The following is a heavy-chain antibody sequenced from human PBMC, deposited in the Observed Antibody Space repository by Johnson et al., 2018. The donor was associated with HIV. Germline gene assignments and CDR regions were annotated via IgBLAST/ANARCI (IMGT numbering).Heavy chain of an antibody. Sequence: VQLVESGGGVVQPGRSLRLSCAASGFTFSSYAMRWVRQAPGKGLEWVSYISSSGSTIYYEDSVKGRFTIFRDNANNSLYLQMTSLRAEDTAVYYCARSRWYLGGGSCCAFVIWGQGTMVTVSS. V-gene: IGHV3-48*04. CDR1: GFTFSSYA. D-gene: IGHD2-15*01. CDR2: ISSSGSTI. CDR3: ARSRWYLGGGSCCAFVI. J-gene: IGHJ3*02.